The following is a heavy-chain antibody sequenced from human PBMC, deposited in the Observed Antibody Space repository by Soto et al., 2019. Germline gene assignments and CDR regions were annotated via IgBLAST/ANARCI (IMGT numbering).Heavy chain of an antibody. CDR3: ARGTGCTSCYSYYYYYMDV. CDR2: IYYSGST. Sequence: SETLSLTCTVSGGSISSYYWSWIRQPPGKGLEWIGYIYYSGSTNYNPSLKSRVTISVDTSKNQFSLKLSSVTAADTAVYYCARGTGCTSCYSYYYYYMDVWGKGTTVTVSS. D-gene: IGHD2-2*01. CDR1: GGSISSYY. J-gene: IGHJ6*03. V-gene: IGHV4-59*01.